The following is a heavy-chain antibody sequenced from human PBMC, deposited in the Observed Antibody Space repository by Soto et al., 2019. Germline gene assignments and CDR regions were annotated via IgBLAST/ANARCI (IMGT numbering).Heavy chain of an antibody. CDR3: AKVRESSGWSKWFDP. Sequence: EVQLLESGGGLVQPGGSLRLSWAASGFTFRIYAMSWVRQAPGKGLEWVSAISGSGGSTYYADSVKGRFTISRDNSKNTLDLQMTSLRAEDTAVYYCAKVRESSGWSKWFDPWGQGTLVTVSS. CDR1: GFTFRIYA. D-gene: IGHD6-19*01. J-gene: IGHJ5*02. V-gene: IGHV3-23*01. CDR2: ISGSGGST.